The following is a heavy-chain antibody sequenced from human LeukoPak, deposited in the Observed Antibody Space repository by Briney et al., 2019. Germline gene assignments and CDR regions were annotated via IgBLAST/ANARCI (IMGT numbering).Heavy chain of an antibody. V-gene: IGHV4-59*12. CDR1: GGSISNYY. J-gene: IGHJ4*02. CDR2: IYYSGST. CDR3: AREGGVPEASPFDS. D-gene: IGHD2-2*01. Sequence: SETLSLTCTVSGGSISNYYWIWIRQPPGKGLEWIGYIYYSGSTNYNPSLRSRVTVSVDTSKNQFSLKLNSVTAADTAVYYCAREGGVPEASPFDSWGQGTLVTVSS.